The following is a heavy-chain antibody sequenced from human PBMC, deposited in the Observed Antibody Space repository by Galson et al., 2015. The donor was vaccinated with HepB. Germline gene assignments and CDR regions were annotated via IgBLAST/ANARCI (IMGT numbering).Heavy chain of an antibody. CDR1: GGSVSSGSYY. J-gene: IGHJ4*02. D-gene: IGHD3-22*01. Sequence: SETLSLTCTVSGGSVSSGSYYWSWIRQPPGKGLEWIGYIYYSGSTNYNPSLKSRVTISVDTSKNQFSLKLSSVTAADTAVYYCASFIWDSSGDHYFDYWGQGTLVTVPS. CDR3: ASFIWDSSGDHYFDY. CDR2: IYYSGST. V-gene: IGHV4-61*01.